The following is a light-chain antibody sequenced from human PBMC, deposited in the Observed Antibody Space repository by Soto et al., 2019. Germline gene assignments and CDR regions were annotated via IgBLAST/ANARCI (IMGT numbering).Light chain of an antibody. V-gene: IGLV1-40*01. CDR2: VNR. Sequence: QSVLTQPPSVSGAPGQRVTLSCTGNTSNLGAGYDVHWYQQLPGAAPKLVIFVNRNRPSGVPERFSGSKSGTSASLAITGLQAEDEADYYCQAYDYSLTAAVFGGGTKVTVL. CDR1: TSNLGAGYD. J-gene: IGLJ3*02. CDR3: QAYDYSLTAAV.